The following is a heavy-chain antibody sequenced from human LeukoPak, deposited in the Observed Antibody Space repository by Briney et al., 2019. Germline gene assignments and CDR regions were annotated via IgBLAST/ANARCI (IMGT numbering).Heavy chain of an antibody. D-gene: IGHD6-19*01. V-gene: IGHV1-18*01. J-gene: IGHJ3*02. CDR1: GYTFTSYD. CDR3: ARERRQWLGNDAFDI. CDR2: ISAYNGNT. Sequence: ASVKVSCKASGYTFTSYDINWVRQATGQGLEWMGWISAYNGNTNYAQKLQGRVTMTTDTSTSTAYMELRSLRSDDTAVYYCARERRQWLGNDAFDIWGQGTMVTVSS.